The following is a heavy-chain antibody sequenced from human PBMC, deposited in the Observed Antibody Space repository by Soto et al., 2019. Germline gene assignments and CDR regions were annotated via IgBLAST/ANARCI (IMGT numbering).Heavy chain of an antibody. J-gene: IGHJ4*02. V-gene: IGHV3-73*01. D-gene: IGHD6-19*01. CDR1: GFTFGGSA. CDR3: TTQTDAVQWLVVPTDYNFDY. CDR2: IRSKTNSYAT. Sequence: GGSLRLSCAASGFTFGGSAMHWVRQASGKGLEWVGHIRSKTNSYATAYAESVKGRFTISRDDSMNTAYLQMNSLKTEDTAVYFSTTQTDAVQWLVVPTDYNFDYWGQGTLVTVSS.